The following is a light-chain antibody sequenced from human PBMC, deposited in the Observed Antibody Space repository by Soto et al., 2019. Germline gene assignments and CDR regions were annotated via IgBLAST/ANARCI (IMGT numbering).Light chain of an antibody. J-gene: IGLJ2*01. CDR1: SSDIGAYKF. V-gene: IGLV2-8*01. CDR3: SLYAGTNSVV. CDR2: EVS. Sequence: QSVLTQPPSASGSPGQSVAISCTGTSSDIGAYKFVSWYQQHPGKAPKLIIYEVSIRPSGVPDRFSGSKSGNTASLTVSGLLAEDEAYYYCSLYAGTNSVVFGGGTELTVL.